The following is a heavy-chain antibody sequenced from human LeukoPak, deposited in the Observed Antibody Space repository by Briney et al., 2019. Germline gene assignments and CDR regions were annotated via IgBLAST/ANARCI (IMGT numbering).Heavy chain of an antibody. CDR3: AQPGRYDYVGGSYRYSDAFDI. CDR2: IIPIFGIA. V-gene: IGHV1-69*04. CDR1: GGTFSSYA. J-gene: IGHJ3*02. D-gene: IGHD3-16*02. Sequence: ASVKVSCKASGGTFSSYAISWVRQAPGQGLEWMGRIIPIFGIANYAQKFQGRVTITADKSTSTAYMELSSLRSEDTAVYYCAQPGRYDYVGGSYRYSDAFDIWGQGTMVTVSS.